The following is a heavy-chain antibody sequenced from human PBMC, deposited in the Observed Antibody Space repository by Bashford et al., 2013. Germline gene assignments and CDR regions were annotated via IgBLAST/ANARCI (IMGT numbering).Heavy chain of an antibody. CDR2: IYPDDSDT. CDR1: GYIFTTYW. D-gene: IGHD6-19*01. Sequence: GRSLKISCKGSGYIFTTYWIGWVRQMPGKGLEWMAIIYPDDSDTRYSPSFQGQVTFSVDKSVRTAYLQWSSLKASDTAMYYCARIGVGSGWPFDYWGQGTLVTVSS. V-gene: IGHV5-51*03. CDR3: ARIGVGSGWPFDY. J-gene: IGHJ4*02.